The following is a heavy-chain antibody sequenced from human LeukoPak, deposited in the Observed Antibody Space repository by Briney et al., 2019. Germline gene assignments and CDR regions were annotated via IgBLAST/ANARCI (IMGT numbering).Heavy chain of an antibody. V-gene: IGHV4-61*02. CDR1: GGSISSGSYY. CDR2: IYTSGST. J-gene: IGHJ1*01. Sequence: SETLSLTCTVSGGSISSGSYYWSWIRQPAGKGLEWIGRIYTSGSTNYNPSLKSRVTISVDTSKNQFSLKLSYVTAADTPVYYFARAEVEMTEYFQHWGQGTLVTVSS. D-gene: IGHD5-24*01. CDR3: ARAEVEMTEYFQH.